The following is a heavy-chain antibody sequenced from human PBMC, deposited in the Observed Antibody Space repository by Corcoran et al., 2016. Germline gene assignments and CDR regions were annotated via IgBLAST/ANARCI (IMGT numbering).Heavy chain of an antibody. CDR2: INPSGGST. D-gene: IGHD4-17*01. J-gene: IGHJ6*02. V-gene: IGHV1-46*01. Sequence: QVQLVQSGAEVKKPGASVKVSCKASGYTFTSYYMHWVRQAPGQGLEWMGIINPSGGSTSYAQKFQGRVTMTTDTSTSTAYMELRSLRSDDTAVYYCARDTTVPSYYYYGMDVWGQGTTVTVSS. CDR1: GYTFTSYY. CDR3: ARDTTVPSYYYYGMDV.